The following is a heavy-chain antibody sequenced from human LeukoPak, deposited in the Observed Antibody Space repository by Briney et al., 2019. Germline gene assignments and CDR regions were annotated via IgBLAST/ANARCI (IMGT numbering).Heavy chain of an antibody. CDR3: ARDLETAAAGIFDY. V-gene: IGHV3-33*01. Sequence: GRSLRLSCAASGFTFSSYGMHWVRQAPGKGLEWVAVIWYDGSNKYYADSVKGRFTISRDNSKNTLYLQMNSLRAEDTAVYYCARDLETAAAGIFDYWGQGTLVTVSS. CDR2: IWYDGSNK. J-gene: IGHJ4*02. D-gene: IGHD6-13*01. CDR1: GFTFSSYG.